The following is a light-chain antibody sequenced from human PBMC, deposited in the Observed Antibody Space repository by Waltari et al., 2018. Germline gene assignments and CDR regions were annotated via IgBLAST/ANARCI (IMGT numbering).Light chain of an antibody. J-gene: IGLJ2*01. V-gene: IGLV2-14*03. CDR3: SSSTFTTLI. CDR1: GSDVGAYDY. Sequence: QSALTQPASVSGSPGQSITISCTGTGSDVGAYDYVSWYQQHPGKAPNLMIYDVSSRPSGVSNRFSGSKSGNTASLTISGLQTEDEADYYCSSSTFTTLIFGGGTKLTVL. CDR2: DVS.